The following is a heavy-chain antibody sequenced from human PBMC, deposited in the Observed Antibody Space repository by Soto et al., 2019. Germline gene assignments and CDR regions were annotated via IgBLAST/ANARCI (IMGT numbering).Heavy chain of an antibody. D-gene: IGHD4-17*01. CDR3: AHRRRSLGFDP. CDR1: GFSLSTSEVG. Sequence: QITLKESGPTLVKPTQTLTLTCTFSGFSLSTSEVGVGWIRQPPGKALEWLALIYWDDDKPYSPSLKSRLTITKDTPKHQVALTLTNMDPVDTATYYCAHRRRSLGFDPWGQGTLVTVSS. V-gene: IGHV2-5*02. J-gene: IGHJ5*02. CDR2: IYWDDDK.